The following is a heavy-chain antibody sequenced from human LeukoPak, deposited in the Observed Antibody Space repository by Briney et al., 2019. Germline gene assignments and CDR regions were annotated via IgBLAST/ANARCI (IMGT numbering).Heavy chain of an antibody. J-gene: IGHJ4*02. D-gene: IGHD5-24*01. CDR2: IKDDGSDK. Sequence: SGGSLRLSCAASGFTFSAYWMSWVRQAPGKGLEWVANIKDDGSDKYYVDSVKGRFTISRDNAKNSLYLQMSSLRAEDAAVYYCARAANDGYNTILDYWGQGTLVTVSS. CDR3: ARAANDGYNTILDY. CDR1: GFTFSAYW. V-gene: IGHV3-7*01.